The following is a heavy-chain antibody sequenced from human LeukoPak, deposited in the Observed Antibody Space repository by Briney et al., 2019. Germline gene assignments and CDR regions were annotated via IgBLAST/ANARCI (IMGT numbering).Heavy chain of an antibody. V-gene: IGHV3-11*05. J-gene: IGHJ5*02. CDR1: GFTFSDYY. D-gene: IGHD3-10*01. CDR3: AREGGYGSGKGWFDP. Sequence: GGSLRLSCAASGFTFSDYYMTWIRQAPGKGLEWVSYISSSSSYTEYADSVKGRFTISRDNAKNSVYLQMNSLRADDTAVYYCAREGGYGSGKGWFDPWGQGTLVTVSS. CDR2: ISSSSSYT.